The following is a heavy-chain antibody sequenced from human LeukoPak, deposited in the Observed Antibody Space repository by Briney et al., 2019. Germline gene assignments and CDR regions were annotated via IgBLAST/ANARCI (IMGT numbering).Heavy chain of an antibody. CDR1: GFTFSSIA. D-gene: IGHD1-26*01. Sequence: GGSLRLSCAASGFTFSSIAMSWVRQAPDKGLEWVSTISGSGGGTYYADSVKGRFTISRDDSKNTLYLQMNSLKADDTAVYYCAKDLGRYRNNFFDYWGQGNLVTVSS. V-gene: IGHV3-23*01. CDR3: AKDLGRYRNNFFDY. CDR2: ISGSGGGT. J-gene: IGHJ4*02.